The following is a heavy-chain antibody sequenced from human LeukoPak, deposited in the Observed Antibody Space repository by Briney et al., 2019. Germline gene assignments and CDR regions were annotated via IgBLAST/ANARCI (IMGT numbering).Heavy chain of an antibody. D-gene: IGHD6-13*01. V-gene: IGHV3-21*01. J-gene: IGHJ3*02. CDR2: ISSSSSYI. CDR1: GFTFSSYS. CDR3: ARDVPDPYSSSWYSAFDI. Sequence: GGSLRLSCAASGFTFSSYSMNWVRQAPGKGLEWVSSISSSSSYIYYADSVKGRFTISRDNAENSLYLQMNSLRAEDTAVYYCARDVPDPYSSSWYSAFDIWGQGTMVTVSS.